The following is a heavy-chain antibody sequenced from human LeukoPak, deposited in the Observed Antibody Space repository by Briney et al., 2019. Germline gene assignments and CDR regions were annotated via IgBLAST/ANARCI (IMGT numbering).Heavy chain of an antibody. V-gene: IGHV1-2*02. Sequence: ASVKVSCKTSGYTFTDCYMHWVRQAPEQGLEWMGWINPNSGGTNYAQKFQGRVTMTRDTSISTAYMELSRLRSDDTAVYYCARDISPVVAATADYWGQGTLVTVSS. CDR1: GYTFTDCY. D-gene: IGHD2-15*01. CDR3: ARDISPVVAATADY. CDR2: INPNSGGT. J-gene: IGHJ4*02.